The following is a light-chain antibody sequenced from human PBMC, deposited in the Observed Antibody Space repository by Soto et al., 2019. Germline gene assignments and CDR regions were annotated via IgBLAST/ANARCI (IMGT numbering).Light chain of an antibody. CDR1: SSDVGAYHY. Sequence: QSALTQPPSASGSPGQSVTISCTGTSSDVGAYHYVSWYQHHPGKAPKLMIYDVSKRPSGVPDRFSGSKSGNTASLTVSGLQAEDEADYYCSSYAGSNNFVFGTGTKLTVL. CDR3: SSYAGSNNFV. CDR2: DVS. V-gene: IGLV2-8*01. J-gene: IGLJ1*01.